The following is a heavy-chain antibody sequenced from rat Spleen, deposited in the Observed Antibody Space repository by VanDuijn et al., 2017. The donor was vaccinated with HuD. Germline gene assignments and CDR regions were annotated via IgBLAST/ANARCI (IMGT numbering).Heavy chain of an antibody. Sequence: EVQLVESGGGLVQPGRSMQLSCAASGFTFSDYYMAWVRQAPKKGLEWVASISYEGSSTYYGDSVKGRFTISRDNAKSTLYLEMDSLRSEDTANYYCTRVDGYYRTMDAWGQGTSVTVSS. CDR3: TRVDGYYRTMDA. CDR2: ISYEGSST. J-gene: IGHJ4*01. V-gene: IGHV5-22*01. CDR1: GFTFSDYY. D-gene: IGHD1-12*03.